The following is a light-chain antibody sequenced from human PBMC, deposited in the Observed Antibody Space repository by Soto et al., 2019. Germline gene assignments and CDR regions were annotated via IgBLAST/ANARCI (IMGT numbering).Light chain of an antibody. J-gene: IGKJ2*01. V-gene: IGKV1-33*01. CDR3: QQSYSTPPYT. Sequence: DIQMTQSPSSLSASVGDRVTITCQASQDISNYLNWYQQKLGKAPKLLIYDASNLETGVPSRFSGSGSGTDFTFTISSLQPEDIATYYCQQSYSTPPYTFGQGTRLEIK. CDR1: QDISNY. CDR2: DAS.